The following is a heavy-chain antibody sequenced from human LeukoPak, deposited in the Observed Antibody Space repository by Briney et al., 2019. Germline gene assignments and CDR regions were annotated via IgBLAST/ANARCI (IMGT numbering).Heavy chain of an antibody. D-gene: IGHD2-21*01. CDR1: GFTFRAHW. V-gene: IGHV3-74*01. Sequence: GGSLRLSCAVSGFTFRAHWMHWVRQAPGKGLVWVSHINGDESSTYFADSVKGRFTISRDNAKNTLYLQMNSLRAEDTAVYYCARGGTYSYDAFDIWGQGTMVAVSS. CDR3: ARGGTYSYDAFDI. J-gene: IGHJ3*02. CDR2: INGDESST.